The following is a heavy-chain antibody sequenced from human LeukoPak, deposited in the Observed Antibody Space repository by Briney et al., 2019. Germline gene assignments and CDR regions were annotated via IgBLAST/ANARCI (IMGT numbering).Heavy chain of an antibody. CDR3: ARDSTMIVVVITTNDAFDI. V-gene: IGHV1-18*01. Sequence: ASVKVSCKASGGTFSSYAISWVRQAPGQGLEWMGWISAYNGNTNYAQKLQGRVTMTTDTSTSTAYMELRSLRSDDTAVYYCARDSTMIVVVITTNDAFDIWGQGTMVTVSS. J-gene: IGHJ3*02. D-gene: IGHD3-22*01. CDR2: ISAYNGNT. CDR1: GGTFSSYA.